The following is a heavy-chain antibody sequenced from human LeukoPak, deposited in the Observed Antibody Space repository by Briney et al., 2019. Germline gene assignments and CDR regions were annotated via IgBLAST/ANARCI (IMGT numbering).Heavy chain of an antibody. CDR1: GGSISSYY. CDR2: IYYSGST. V-gene: IGHV4-59*01. Sequence: SETLSLTCTVSGGSISSYYWSWIRQPPGKGLEWIGYIYYSGSTNYNPSLKSRVTISVDTSKNQFSLKLSSVTAADTAVYYCARVAVSITMNKSPYAFDIWGQGTMVTVSS. D-gene: IGHD3-22*01. CDR3: ARVAVSITMNKSPYAFDI. J-gene: IGHJ3*02.